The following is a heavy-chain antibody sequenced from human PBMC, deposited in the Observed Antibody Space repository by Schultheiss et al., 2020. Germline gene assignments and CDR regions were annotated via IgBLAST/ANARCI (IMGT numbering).Heavy chain of an antibody. CDR1: GGSISSSYW. Sequence: SETLSLTCAVSGGSISSSYWWSWVRQPPGKGLEWIGEINHSGSTNYNPSLKSRVTMSVDTSKNQFSLKLSSVTAADTAVYYCARHQETTVNYFDYWGQGTLVTVSS. J-gene: IGHJ4*02. V-gene: IGHV4-4*02. D-gene: IGHD4-17*01. CDR3: ARHQETTVNYFDY. CDR2: INHSGST.